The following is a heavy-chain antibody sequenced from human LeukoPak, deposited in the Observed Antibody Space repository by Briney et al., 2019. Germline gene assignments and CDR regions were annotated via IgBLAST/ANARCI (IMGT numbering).Heavy chain of an antibody. CDR1: GFALSSHW. V-gene: IGHV3-7*03. J-gene: IGHJ6*02. CDR2: VNRDGSET. Sequence: GGSLRLSCAASGFALSSHWMTWVRQVPGRGPEWVANVNRDGSETYYLDSVKGRFTISKDNAKNSLYLQMNSLRVEDTALYHCARNNGMDVWGQGTTVIVSS. CDR3: ARNNGMDV.